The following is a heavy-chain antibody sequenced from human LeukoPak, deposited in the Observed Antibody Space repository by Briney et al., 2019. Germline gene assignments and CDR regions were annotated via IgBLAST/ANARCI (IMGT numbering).Heavy chain of an antibody. V-gene: IGHV4-59*01. CDR3: ARQSDPYYHYGLDF. CDR1: GGSIKDYY. CDR2: VYYTGTT. Sequence: SETLSLTCALSGGSIKDYYWSWIRQPLGKGLEWIGYVYYTGTTSYNPSLKSRVTISVETSKNQFSLTLNSVTAADTAVYHCARQSDPYYHYGLDFWGQGTTVIVSS. J-gene: IGHJ6*02.